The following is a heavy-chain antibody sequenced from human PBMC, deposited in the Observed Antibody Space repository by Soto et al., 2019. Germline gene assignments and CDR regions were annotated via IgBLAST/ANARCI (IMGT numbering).Heavy chain of an antibody. CDR1: GYTFTSYG. J-gene: IGHJ5*02. CDR3: ARDWVWDMTTVTTGKLYNWFDP. Sequence: GASVKASCKTSGYTFTSYGISCVRQAPGQGLEWMGWISAYNGNTNYAQKLQGRVTMTTDTSTSTAYMELRSLRSDDTAVYYCARDWVWDMTTVTTGKLYNWFDPWGQGTLVTVSS. CDR2: ISAYNGNT. D-gene: IGHD4-17*01. V-gene: IGHV1-18*01.